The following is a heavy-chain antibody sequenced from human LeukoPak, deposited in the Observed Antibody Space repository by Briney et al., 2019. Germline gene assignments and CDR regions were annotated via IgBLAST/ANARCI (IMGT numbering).Heavy chain of an antibody. CDR1: GGTFSSCA. CDR3: ARGYSGHKPRFDD. CDR2: IIPIFGTV. Sequence: ASVKVSCKASGGTFSSCAISWVRQAPGQGLEWMGGIIPIFGTVNYAQKFQGRVTITADDSTRTAYMELNSLISEDTAVYYCARGYSGHKPRFDDWGQGTLVTVSS. D-gene: IGHD5-12*01. J-gene: IGHJ4*02. V-gene: IGHV1-69*01.